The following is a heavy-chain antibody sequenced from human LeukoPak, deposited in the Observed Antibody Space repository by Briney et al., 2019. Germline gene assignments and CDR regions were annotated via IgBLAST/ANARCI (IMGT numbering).Heavy chain of an antibody. CDR3: APAMPTMYFDY. CDR2: IYPNGSA. CDR1: GDSITKYY. V-gene: IGHV4-4*08. J-gene: IGHJ4*02. Sequence: PSETLSLTCTVSGDSITKYYWTWIRQPPGKGLEWIGYIYPNGSANYNPSLKSRVTISIGTSKNQFSLNLSSVTAADTAVYYCAPAMPTMYFDYWGQGNLVTVSS. D-gene: IGHD5-24*01.